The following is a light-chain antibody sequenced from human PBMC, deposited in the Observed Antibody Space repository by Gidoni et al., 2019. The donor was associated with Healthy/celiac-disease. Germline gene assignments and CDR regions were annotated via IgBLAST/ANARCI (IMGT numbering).Light chain of an antibody. Sequence: DMVMTQSPISLPVTPGEPASISCRCSQSLLHSNGYNYLDWYLQKPGPSPQLLIYLGSNRASGVPDRFSGSGSGTDFTLKISRVEAEDVGVYYCMQALRSLTFGGGTKVEIK. CDR3: MQALRSLT. V-gene: IGKV2-28*01. CDR2: LGS. J-gene: IGKJ4*01. CDR1: QSLLHSNGYNY.